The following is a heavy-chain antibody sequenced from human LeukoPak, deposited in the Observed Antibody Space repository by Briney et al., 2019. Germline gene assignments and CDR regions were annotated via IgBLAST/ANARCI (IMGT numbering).Heavy chain of an antibody. D-gene: IGHD3-3*01. V-gene: IGHV3-33*01. CDR3: ASQTVDFWSGYHFDY. CDR2: IWYDGSNK. CDR1: GFTFSSYG. Sequence: GGSLRLSCAASGFTFSSYGMHWVRQAPGKGLEWVAVIWYDGSNKYYADSVKGRFTISRDNSKNTLYLQMNSLRAEDTAVYYCASQTVDFWSGYHFDYWGQGTLVTVSS. J-gene: IGHJ4*02.